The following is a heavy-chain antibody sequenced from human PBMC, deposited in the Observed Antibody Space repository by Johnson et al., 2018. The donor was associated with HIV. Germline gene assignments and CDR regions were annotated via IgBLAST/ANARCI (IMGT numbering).Heavy chain of an antibody. CDR1: GFTVSSNY. J-gene: IGHJ3*02. V-gene: IGHV3-66*01. CDR2: IKRQIDGGTT. D-gene: IGHD5-12*01. Sequence: VQLVESRGGVVRPGGSLRLSCAASGFTVSSNYMSWVRQAPGKGLEWVGRIKRQIDGGTTYYVDSVKGRFTISRDNSKNTLYLQMNSLRAEDTAVYYCARDQRGDIIPTTYDAFDIWGQGTMVTVSS. CDR3: ARDQRGDIIPTTYDAFDI.